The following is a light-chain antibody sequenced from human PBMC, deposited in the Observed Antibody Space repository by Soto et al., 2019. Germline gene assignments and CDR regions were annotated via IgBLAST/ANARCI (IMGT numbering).Light chain of an antibody. Sequence: EIVLTQSPATLSSSPGEIATLSCSASQHIWSYLAWYQQKPGQAPRLLMYDASKRATGIPARFSGSGSGTEFTLTISSLQSEDFAVYYCQHYNTWPWTFGQGTKVDIK. CDR3: QHYNTWPWT. V-gene: IGKV3-11*01. CDR1: QHIWSY. J-gene: IGKJ1*01. CDR2: DAS.